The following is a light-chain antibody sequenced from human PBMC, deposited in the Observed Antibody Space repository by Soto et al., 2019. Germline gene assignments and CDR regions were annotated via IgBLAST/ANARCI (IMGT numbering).Light chain of an antibody. J-gene: IGKJ3*01. Sequence: EIVLTQSPGTLSLSPGERATLSCRASQSVSDLAWYQQKPGQAPRLLIYGPSTRATGIPDRVSGSGSGTDFTLTISGLEPEDLATYYCQQSYNAPFNFGPGTKVDIK. CDR2: GPS. CDR3: QQSYNAPFN. V-gene: IGKV3-20*01. CDR1: QSVSD.